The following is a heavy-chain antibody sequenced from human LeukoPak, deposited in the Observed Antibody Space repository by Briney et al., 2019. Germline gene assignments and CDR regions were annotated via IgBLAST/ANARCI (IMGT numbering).Heavy chain of an antibody. V-gene: IGHV1-18*01. CDR2: ISAYNGNT. D-gene: IGHD3-3*01. Sequence: GASVKVSCKASGYTFTSYGISWVRQAPGQGLEWMGWISAYNGNTNYAQKLQGRVTMTTDTSTSTAYMELRSLRSDDTAVYYCARVPGAIFWDLVAFDIWGQGTMVTVSS. J-gene: IGHJ3*02. CDR3: ARVPGAIFWDLVAFDI. CDR1: GYTFTSYG.